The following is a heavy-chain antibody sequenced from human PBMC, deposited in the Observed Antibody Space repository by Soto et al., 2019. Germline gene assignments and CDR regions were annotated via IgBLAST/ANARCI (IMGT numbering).Heavy chain of an antibody. CDR2: YIPDQGKL. CDR1: GYTVADLN. J-gene: IGHJ4*02. D-gene: IGHD1-26*01. V-gene: IGHV1-24*01. Sequence: QAQLEQSGAEVKKPGASVKVPCKVSGYTVADLNIRWVRQAPGKGLERLGGYIPDQGKLVHAENFQGRVTMTGDTSTDTAYMEMSSLRFEDTAVYFCTSHVVMGALLYWGQGTLVTVSS. CDR3: TSHVVMGALLY.